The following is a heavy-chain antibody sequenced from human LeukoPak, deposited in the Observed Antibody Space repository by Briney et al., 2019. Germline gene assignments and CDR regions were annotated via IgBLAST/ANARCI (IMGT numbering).Heavy chain of an antibody. CDR3: ARGTSGIAVAGTSNWFDP. J-gene: IGHJ5*02. CDR2: INPNSGGT. V-gene: IGHV1-2*02. CDR1: GYTFTGYY. D-gene: IGHD6-19*01. Sequence: ASVKVSCKASGYTFTGYYMHWVRQAPGQGLEWMGWINPNSGGTGYAQKFQGRVTMTRNTSISTAYMELSSLQSEDTAVYYCARGTSGIAVAGTSNWFDPWGQGTLVTVSS.